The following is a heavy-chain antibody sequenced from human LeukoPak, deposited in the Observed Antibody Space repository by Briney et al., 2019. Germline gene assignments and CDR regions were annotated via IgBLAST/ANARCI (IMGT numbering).Heavy chain of an antibody. J-gene: IGHJ6*03. Sequence: PGGSLRLSCAASGFTFSSYGMHWVRQAPGKGLEWVAVISYDGSNKYYADSVKGRFTISRDNSKNTLYLQMNSLRAEDTAVYYCAKDGSAYYYYMDVWGKGTTVTVSS. CDR2: ISYDGSNK. CDR1: GFTFSSYG. V-gene: IGHV3-30*18. D-gene: IGHD3-10*01. CDR3: AKDGSAYYYYMDV.